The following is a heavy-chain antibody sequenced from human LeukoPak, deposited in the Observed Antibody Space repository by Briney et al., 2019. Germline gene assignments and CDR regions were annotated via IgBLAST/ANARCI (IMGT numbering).Heavy chain of an antibody. Sequence: GESLKISCKGSGYSFTSYWIGWVRQMPGKGLEWMGIIYPGDSDTRYSPSFQGQVTISADKSISTAYLQWSSLKASDTAMYYCARSSKGRITMVRGVIALYNWFDPWGQGILVTVSS. D-gene: IGHD3-10*01. CDR2: IYPGDSDT. CDR1: GYSFTSYW. CDR3: ARSSKGRITMVRGVIALYNWFDP. V-gene: IGHV5-51*01. J-gene: IGHJ5*02.